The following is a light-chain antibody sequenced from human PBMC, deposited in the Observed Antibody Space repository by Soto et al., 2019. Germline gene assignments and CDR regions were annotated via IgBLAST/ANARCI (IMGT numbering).Light chain of an antibody. CDR1: SRDVGGYGY. CDR2: EVS. V-gene: IGLV2-14*01. Sequence: QSALTQPASVSGSPGQSITISCTGTSRDVGGYGYVSWYQQHPGKAPKLIIYEVSNRPSGVSNRFSGSKSGNTASLTISGLQAEDEADYYCNSYTSSSTLVVFGGGTKLTVL. CDR3: NSYTSSSTLVV. J-gene: IGLJ2*01.